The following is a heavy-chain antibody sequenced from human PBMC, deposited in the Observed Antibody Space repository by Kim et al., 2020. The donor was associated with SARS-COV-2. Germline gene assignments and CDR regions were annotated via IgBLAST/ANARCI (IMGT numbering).Heavy chain of an antibody. CDR2: IKQDGSEK. V-gene: IGHV3-7*01. D-gene: IGHD2-2*01. Sequence: GGSLRLSCAASGFTFSSYSMSWVRQAPGKGLEWVANIKQDGSEKYYVDSVKGRFTISRDNAKNSLYLQMNSLRAEDTAVYYCARDGEYCSSTSCKDAFD. J-gene: IGHJ3*02. CDR1: GFTFSSYS. CDR3: ARDGEYCSSTSCKDAFD.